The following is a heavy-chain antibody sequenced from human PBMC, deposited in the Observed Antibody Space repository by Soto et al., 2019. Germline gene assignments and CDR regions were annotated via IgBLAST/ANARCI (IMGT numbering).Heavy chain of an antibody. D-gene: IGHD2-8*01. Sequence: QVQLVQSGAEVKKPGASVKVSCMASGYSFSDYHIYWVRQAPGQGLEWLGRINPKSGGTSTAQKLQGWVTMTRDTSISTAYMELTRLKSDDTAVYFCARGHSTDCSNGVCSFFYNHEMDVWGQGTTVTVSS. J-gene: IGHJ6*02. CDR1: GYSFSDYH. V-gene: IGHV1-2*04. CDR2: INPKSGGT. CDR3: ARGHSTDCSNGVCSFFYNHEMDV.